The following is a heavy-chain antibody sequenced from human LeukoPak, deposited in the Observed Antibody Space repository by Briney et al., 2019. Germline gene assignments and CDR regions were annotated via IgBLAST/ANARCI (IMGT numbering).Heavy chain of an antibody. CDR1: GFTFSSFG. D-gene: IGHD1-26*01. J-gene: IGHJ4*02. CDR3: TTDWVGATRYYFDY. V-gene: IGHV3-23*01. Sequence: GGSLRLSCAASGFTFSSFGMSWVRQAPGKGLEWVSTISGTGGRTHYADSVKGRFTISRDNSKNTLYLQMNSLKTEDTAVYYCTTDWVGATRYYFDYWGQGTLVTVSS. CDR2: ISGTGGRT.